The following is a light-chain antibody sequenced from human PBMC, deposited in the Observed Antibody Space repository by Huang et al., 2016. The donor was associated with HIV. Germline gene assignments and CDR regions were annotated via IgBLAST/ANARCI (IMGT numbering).Light chain of an antibody. CDR2: AAS. Sequence: DIHMTQSPSSLSASVGDRVTITFRASQSISSYLNWYQPKPGKAPKLLIYAASSLQSGVPSRFSGSGSGTDFTLTISSLQPEDFATYYCQQSYSTLLTFGGGTKVEIK. CDR1: QSISSY. J-gene: IGKJ4*01. CDR3: QQSYSTLLT. V-gene: IGKV1-39*01.